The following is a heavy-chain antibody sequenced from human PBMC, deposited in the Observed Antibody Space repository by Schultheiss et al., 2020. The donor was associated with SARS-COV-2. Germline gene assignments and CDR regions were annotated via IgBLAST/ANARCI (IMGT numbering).Heavy chain of an antibody. J-gene: IGHJ3*02. CDR2: IYPGDSDT. Sequence: GGSLRLSCKGSGYSFTSYWIGWVRQVPGKGLEWMGIIYPGDSDTIYSPSLQGQVTISVDKSISTAYLQWNSLKASDTAMYYCARRSEYFVGAFDIWGQGTMVTVSS. CDR1: GYSFTSYW. D-gene: IGHD2/OR15-2a*01. CDR3: ARRSEYFVGAFDI. V-gene: IGHV5-51*01.